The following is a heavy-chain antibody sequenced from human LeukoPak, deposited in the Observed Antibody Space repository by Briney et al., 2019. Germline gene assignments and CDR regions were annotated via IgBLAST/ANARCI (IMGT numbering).Heavy chain of an antibody. CDR3: ASLRWNYGNWFDP. J-gene: IGHJ5*02. CDR1: GLTLTSHW. Sequence: GGSLRLSCVASGLTLTSHWMSWVRQAPGKGLEWVANINQDGSQKYYVDSVKGRFTISRDNAKNSLYLQMNSLRAEDTAVYYCASLRWNYGNWFDPWGQGTLVTVSS. D-gene: IGHD1-7*01. V-gene: IGHV3-7*01. CDR2: INQDGSQK.